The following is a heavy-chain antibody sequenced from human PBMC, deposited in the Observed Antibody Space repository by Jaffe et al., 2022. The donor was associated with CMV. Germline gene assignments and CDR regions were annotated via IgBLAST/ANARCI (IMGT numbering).Heavy chain of an antibody. CDR1: GFTFSSYS. V-gene: IGHV3-21*01. CDR2: ISSSSSYI. CDR3: ASLLLFKAGTGQIGDY. Sequence: EVQLVESGGGLVKPGGSLRLSCAASGFTFSSYSMNWVRQAPGKGLEWVSSISSSSSYIYYADSVKGRFTISRDNAKNSLYLQMNSLRAEDTAVYYCASLLLFKAGTGQIGDYWGQGTLVTVSS. D-gene: IGHD1-1*01. J-gene: IGHJ4*02.